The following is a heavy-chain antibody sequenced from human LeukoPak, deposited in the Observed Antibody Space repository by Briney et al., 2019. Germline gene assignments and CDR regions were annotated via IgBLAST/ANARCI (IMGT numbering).Heavy chain of an antibody. V-gene: IGHV5-51*01. D-gene: IGHD6-13*01. Sequence: GESLQISCKGSGYTFTTYWIGWVRQMPGKGLEWMGIIYPGDSDPRYSPSFQGQVTISADKSISTAYLQWSSLKASDSAMYYCARHGLGSSWFGFDYWGQGTLVTVSS. CDR1: GYTFTTYW. CDR3: ARHGLGSSWFGFDY. J-gene: IGHJ4*02. CDR2: IYPGDSDP.